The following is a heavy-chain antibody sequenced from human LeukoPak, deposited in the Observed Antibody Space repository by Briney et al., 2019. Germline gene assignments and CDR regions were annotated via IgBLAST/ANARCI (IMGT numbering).Heavy chain of an antibody. CDR1: AFTLSSYS. Sequence: GGSLRLSCAPSAFTLSSYSMNWVRQAPGKGLEWVSSTSSSSSYIYYADSVKGRFTLSRDNSKNTLYLQMNSLRAEDTAVYYCARGKIVVVPAARYGMDVWGQGTTVTVSS. D-gene: IGHD2-2*01. CDR3: ARGKIVVVPAARYGMDV. V-gene: IGHV3-21*01. J-gene: IGHJ6*02. CDR2: TSSSSSYI.